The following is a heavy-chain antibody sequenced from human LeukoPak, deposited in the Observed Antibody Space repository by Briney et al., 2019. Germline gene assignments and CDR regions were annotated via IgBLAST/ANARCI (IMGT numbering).Heavy chain of an antibody. CDR2: IDPSDSYN. J-gene: IGHJ4*02. CDR1: GYSFTSYW. Sequence: GTSLKISCKGSGYSFTSYWISWVSQMPAKDLEWMGRIDPSDSYNNYSPSFQGHVTISADKSISTSYLQWSSLKASDTAMYYCARHLGYCSSTSCDEGGYDYWGQGTLVTVSS. V-gene: IGHV5-10-1*01. D-gene: IGHD2-2*01. CDR3: ARHLGYCSSTSCDEGGYDY.